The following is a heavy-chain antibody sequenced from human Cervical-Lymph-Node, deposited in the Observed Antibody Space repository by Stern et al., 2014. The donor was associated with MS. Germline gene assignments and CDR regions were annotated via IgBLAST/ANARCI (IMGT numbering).Heavy chain of an antibody. V-gene: IGHV4-61*01. J-gene: IGHJ6*02. D-gene: IGHD6-19*01. CDR1: GASVSTASYY. Sequence: QLQLQESGPGLVKPSETLSLTCIVSGASVSTASYYWSWIRQPPGKGLEWIGYIYYSGSTDYNPSLKSRVTISLDTSKNQFSLRLSSVTAADTAVYYCARESAVAEPYYYYDMDVWGQGTTVTVSS. CDR2: IYYSGST. CDR3: ARESAVAEPYYYYDMDV.